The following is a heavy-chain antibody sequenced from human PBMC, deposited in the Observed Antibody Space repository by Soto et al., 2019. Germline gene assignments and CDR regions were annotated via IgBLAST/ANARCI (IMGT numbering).Heavy chain of an antibody. J-gene: IGHJ4*02. CDR3: AREPEGIAAALDY. V-gene: IGHV3-21*01. D-gene: IGHD6-13*01. CDR1: GFTFRTYG. CDR2: ISSSGSFI. Sequence: LRLSCAASGFTFRTYGMNWVRRAPGGGLEWVASISSSGSFIYYADSVKGRFTISRDDAEKSLYLQMNSLRAEDTALYYCAREPEGIAAALDYWGQGTLVTVSS.